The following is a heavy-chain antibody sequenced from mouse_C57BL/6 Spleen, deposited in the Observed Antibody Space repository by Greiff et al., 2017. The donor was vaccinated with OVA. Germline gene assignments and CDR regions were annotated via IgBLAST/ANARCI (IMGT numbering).Heavy chain of an antibody. CDR3: SYDYADYFDY. Sequence: EVQLQQSGPELVKPGASVKMSCKASGYTFTDYNMHWVKQSHGKSLEWIGYINPNNGGTSYNQKFKGKATLTVNKSSSTAYMELRSLTSEDSAVYYCSYDYADYFDYWGQGTTLTVSS. V-gene: IGHV1-22*01. CDR2: INPNNGGT. CDR1: GYTFTDYN. D-gene: IGHD2-4*01. J-gene: IGHJ2*01.